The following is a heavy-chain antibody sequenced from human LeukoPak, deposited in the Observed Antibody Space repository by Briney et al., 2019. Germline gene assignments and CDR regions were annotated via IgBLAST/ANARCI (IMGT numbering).Heavy chain of an antibody. D-gene: IGHD1-26*01. V-gene: IGHV1-46*01. CDR1: GYTCTNYY. Sequence: GASVKVSCKASGYTCTNYYMQWVRQAPGQGLEWMGIINPSGGGTSYAQNFQGRVTMTRDTSTSTVYMALSSLTSEDTAVYYCARWIVGDTTSDYWGQGTLVTVSS. CDR3: ARWIVGDTTSDY. CDR2: INPSGGGT. J-gene: IGHJ4*02.